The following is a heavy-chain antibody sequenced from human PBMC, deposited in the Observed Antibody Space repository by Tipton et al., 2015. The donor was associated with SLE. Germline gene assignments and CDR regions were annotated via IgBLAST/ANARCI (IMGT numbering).Heavy chain of an antibody. V-gene: IGHV4-59*01. D-gene: IGHD2-15*01. CDR2: IYYTGST. Sequence: LRLSCTVSGGSMSTYYWNWIRQFPGKGLEWIGYIYYTGSTEYNPSLKSRVTISVDTSKNQFNLKLRSVTVVDTAMYYCAREHISSLRDAFEVWGQGTMVTVS. CDR3: AREHISSLRDAFEV. CDR1: GGSMSTYY. J-gene: IGHJ3*01.